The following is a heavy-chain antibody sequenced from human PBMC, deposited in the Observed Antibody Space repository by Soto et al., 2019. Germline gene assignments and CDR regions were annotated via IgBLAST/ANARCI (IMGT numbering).Heavy chain of an antibody. D-gene: IGHD4-17*01. CDR1: GGSINSGGYY. Sequence: QVQLQESGPGLVKPSQTLSLTCTVSGGSINSGGYYWTGIRQHPGKGLEWIGHIYQSGSAYYNPSLKSRVTMSVDTSKNQFSLKLTSVTAADTAVYYCARTARATVTMGGYYYYDMDVWGQGTTVTVSS. V-gene: IGHV4-31*03. CDR3: ARTARATVTMGGYYYYDMDV. CDR2: IYQSGSA. J-gene: IGHJ6*02.